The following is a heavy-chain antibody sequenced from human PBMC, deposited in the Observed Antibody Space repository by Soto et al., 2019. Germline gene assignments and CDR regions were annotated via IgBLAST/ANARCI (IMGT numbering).Heavy chain of an antibody. V-gene: IGHV3-21*01. CDR3: ATVTRSGWD. J-gene: IGHJ4*02. D-gene: IGHD6-19*01. CDR2: ISGSSRYI. Sequence: EVQLVESGGGLVKPGGSLRVSCAASGFTFSSYSMNWVRHAPGKGLEWVSSISGSSRYIYYADAVKGRFTISRDNAKNSLYLQMNSLRVEDTAVYYCATVTRSGWDWGQGTLVTVSS. CDR1: GFTFSSYS.